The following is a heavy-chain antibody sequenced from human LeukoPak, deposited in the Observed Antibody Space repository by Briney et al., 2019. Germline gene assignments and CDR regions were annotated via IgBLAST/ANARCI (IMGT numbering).Heavy chain of an antibody. J-gene: IGHJ6*04. V-gene: IGHV3-23*01. D-gene: IGHD3-10*02. CDR1: GFTFSNYA. CDR3: AELGITMIGGV. CDR2: ITGGGTVT. Sequence: PGGSLRLSCGASGFTFSNYAMSWVRQTPGKGLEWVSSITGGGTVTDYADSVKGRFTISRDNAKNSLYLQMNSLRAEDTAVYYCAELGITMIGGVWGKGTTVTISS.